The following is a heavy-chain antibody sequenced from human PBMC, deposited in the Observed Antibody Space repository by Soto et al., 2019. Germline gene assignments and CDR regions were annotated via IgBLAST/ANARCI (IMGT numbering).Heavy chain of an antibody. V-gene: IGHV4-59*01. CDR2: IFYSGST. CDR1: GGSIRSYY. Sequence: LSLTCTVSGGSIRSYYWTWIRQPPGKGLEWLGYIFYSGSTFYNPSLRSRVTISIHTSKSQFSLRLTSVTAADTAVYYCARGAADTAMVDSWGQGTLVTVSS. J-gene: IGHJ4*02. CDR3: ARGAADTAMVDS. D-gene: IGHD5-18*01.